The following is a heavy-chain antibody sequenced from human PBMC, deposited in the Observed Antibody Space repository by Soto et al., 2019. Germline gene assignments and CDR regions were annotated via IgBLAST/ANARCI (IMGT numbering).Heavy chain of an antibody. J-gene: IGHJ3*02. CDR2: IGNSGSRT. V-gene: IGHV3-23*05. CDR3: AKRISYGFDI. CDR1: GFIFSSYD. Sequence: EVQLLESGGGLVQPGGSLRLSCAASGFIFSSYDMSWVRQAPGKGLEWVSGIGNSGSRTYYADSVKGRFTISRDNSKNTMHMQMNSLRAEDTAVYYCAKRISYGFDIWGQGTMVTVFS.